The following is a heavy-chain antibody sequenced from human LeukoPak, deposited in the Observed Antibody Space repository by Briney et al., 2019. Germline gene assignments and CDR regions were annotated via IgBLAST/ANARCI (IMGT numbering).Heavy chain of an antibody. Sequence: SETLSLTCTVCGGSISSYYGSWIRQPPGKGLEWMGYIYYSGSTNYNPTLKSRVTISLDTSKNHFSLNLSSVTAADTAVYYCARVRTARLSQYYFDYWGQGTLVTVSS. D-gene: IGHD2-8*02. CDR3: ARVRTARLSQYYFDY. J-gene: IGHJ4*02. CDR1: GGSISSYY. V-gene: IGHV4-59*01. CDR2: IYYSGST.